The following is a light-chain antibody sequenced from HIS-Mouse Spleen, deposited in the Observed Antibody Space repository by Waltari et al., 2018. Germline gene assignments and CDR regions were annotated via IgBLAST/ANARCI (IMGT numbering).Light chain of an antibody. V-gene: IGLV3-10*01. J-gene: IGLJ2*01. CDR1: ALPQTY. Sequence: SHELTQPPSVSVSPGQTARITCSGYALPQTYAYWYPQKSGQAPVLVISEDSKRPSGIPERFSGSSSGTMATLTISGAQVEDEADYYCYSTDSSGNHRVFGGGTKLTVL. CDR2: EDS. CDR3: YSTDSSGNHRV.